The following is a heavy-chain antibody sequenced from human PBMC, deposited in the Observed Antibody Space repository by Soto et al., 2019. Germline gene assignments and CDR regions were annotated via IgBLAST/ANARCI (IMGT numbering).Heavy chain of an antibody. CDR2: ISYDGSNK. V-gene: IGHV3-30*03. CDR3: ARDFRTAMVTIDYYYYGMDV. CDR1: GFTFSNNG. J-gene: IGHJ6*02. Sequence: PGGSLRLSCVASGFTFSNNGIHWVRQAPCKGLEWVAVISYDGSNKYYADSVKGRFTISRDNSKNTLYLQMNSLRAEDTAVYYCARDFRTAMVTIDYYYYGMDVWGQGTTVTVSS. D-gene: IGHD5-18*01.